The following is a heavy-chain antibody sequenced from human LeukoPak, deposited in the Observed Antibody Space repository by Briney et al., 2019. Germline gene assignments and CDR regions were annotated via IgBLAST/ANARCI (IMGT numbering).Heavy chain of an antibody. Sequence: IPSETLSLTCTVSGGSISSYYGGWIRQPPGKGLEWIGYIYYSGSTGYNPSLKSRVTISVDTSKNQFSLKLSSVTAVDTAVYYCARSYDSRGYYYYGMDVWGPGTKVTVS. CDR3: ARSYDSRGYYYYGMDV. CDR1: GGSISSYY. CDR2: IYYSGST. J-gene: IGHJ6*02. V-gene: IGHV4-59*01. D-gene: IGHD3-22*01.